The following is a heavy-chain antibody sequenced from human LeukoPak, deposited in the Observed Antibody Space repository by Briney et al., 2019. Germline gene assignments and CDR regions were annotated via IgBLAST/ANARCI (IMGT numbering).Heavy chain of an antibody. CDR3: ARDSVRRVVVAATRGELDY. V-gene: IGHV1-46*01. D-gene: IGHD2-15*01. J-gene: IGHJ4*02. CDR1: GYSFTSYS. CDR2: INPSGVT. Sequence: GASVKVSCKASGYSFTSYSMHCVRQAPGQGLEWMGIINPSGVTTYAQKFQGRVTMTRDTSTSTVYMELSSLRSEDTAVYYCARDSVRRVVVAATRGELDYWGQGTLVTVSS.